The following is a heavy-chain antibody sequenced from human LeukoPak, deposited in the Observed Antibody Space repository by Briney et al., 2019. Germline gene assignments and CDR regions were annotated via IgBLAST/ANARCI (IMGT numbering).Heavy chain of an antibody. CDR1: GGSISSGGYY. CDR2: IYHSGST. Sequence: SETLSLTCTVSGGSISSGGYYWSWIRQPPGKGLEWIGYIYHSGSTYYNPSLKSRVTMSVDTSKNQFSLKLSSVTAADTAVYYCARVSLVRGAPDYYFDYWGQGTLVTVSS. V-gene: IGHV4-30-2*01. D-gene: IGHD3-10*01. CDR3: ARVSLVRGAPDYYFDY. J-gene: IGHJ4*02.